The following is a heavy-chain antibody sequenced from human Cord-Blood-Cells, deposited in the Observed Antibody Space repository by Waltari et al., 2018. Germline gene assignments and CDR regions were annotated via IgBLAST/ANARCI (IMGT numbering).Heavy chain of an antibody. CDR2: IKQDGSEK. V-gene: IGHV3-7*01. D-gene: IGHD6-6*01. Sequence: EVQLVESGGGLVQPGGSLRLSCAASGFTFSSSWMSWVGQVSGKGLEWVANIKQDGSEKYYVDSVKGRFTISRDNAKNSLYLQMNSLRAEDTAVYYCARGRSSFFDYWGQGTLVTVSS. CDR3: ARGRSSFFDY. J-gene: IGHJ4*02. CDR1: GFTFSSSW.